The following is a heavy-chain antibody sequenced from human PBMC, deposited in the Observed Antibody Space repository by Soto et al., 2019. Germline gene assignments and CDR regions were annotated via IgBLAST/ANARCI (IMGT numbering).Heavy chain of an antibody. D-gene: IGHD2-15*01. V-gene: IGHV4-61*01. CDR1: GNSVSSGSYY. CDR2: IYYSGST. Sequence: PETLSLTCTVSGNSVSSGSYYWSWIRQPPGKGLEWIGYIYYSGSTNYNPSLKSRVTISVDTTKNQFYLELSYVTAAVTAVYYCAGAATLLGWFDPWGQGTLVTVSS. J-gene: IGHJ5*02. CDR3: AGAATLLGWFDP.